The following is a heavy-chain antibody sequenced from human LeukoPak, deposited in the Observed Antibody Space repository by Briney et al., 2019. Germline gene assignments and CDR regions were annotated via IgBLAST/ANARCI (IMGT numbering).Heavy chain of an antibody. CDR3: ARGLWGTTYHYYYYMDV. CDR1: GGSISSYY. Sequence: SETLSLTCTVSGGSISSYYWSWIRQPPGKGLEWLGYIYYSGSTNYNPSLKSRVTISVDTSKNQFSLKLSSVTAADTAVYYCARGLWGTTYHYYYYMDVWGKGTTVTISS. J-gene: IGHJ6*03. CDR2: IYYSGST. V-gene: IGHV4-59*01. D-gene: IGHD1-1*01.